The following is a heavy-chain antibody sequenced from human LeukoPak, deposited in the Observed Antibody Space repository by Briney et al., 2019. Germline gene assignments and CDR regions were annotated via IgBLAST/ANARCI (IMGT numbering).Heavy chain of an antibody. CDR2: IYTSGST. CDR3: ARDWYQLLTGDWFDP. J-gene: IGHJ5*02. V-gene: IGHV4-4*07. CDR1: GGSISSYY. D-gene: IGHD2-2*01. Sequence: SETLSLTCTVSGGSISSYYWSWIRQPAGKGLEWIGRIYTSGSTNYNPSLKSRVTMSVDTSKNQFSLKLSSVTAADTAVYYCARDWYQLLTGDWFDPWGQGTLVTVSS.